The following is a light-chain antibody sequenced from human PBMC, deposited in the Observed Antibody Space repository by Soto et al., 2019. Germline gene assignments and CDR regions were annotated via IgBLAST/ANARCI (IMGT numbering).Light chain of an antibody. Sequence: EIVLTQSPATLSLSPGERATLSCRASQSVSSYLAWYQQKPGQAPRLLSYDASNRATGIPARFSRSGSGTDFTLAISRLEPEDFAVYYCQQRRNWPPLLTIGGGTKVESK. CDR3: QQRRNWPPLLT. V-gene: IGKV3-11*01. J-gene: IGKJ4*01. CDR1: QSVSSY. CDR2: DAS.